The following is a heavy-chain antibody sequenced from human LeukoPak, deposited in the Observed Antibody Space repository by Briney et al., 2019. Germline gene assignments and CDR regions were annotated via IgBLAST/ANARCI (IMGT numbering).Heavy chain of an antibody. D-gene: IGHD2-21*02. J-gene: IGHJ5*02. V-gene: IGHV2-5*02. CDR3: SHRHNLVVTGPVVTFDP. CDR2: IFWDDNE. Sequence: SGPTLLKPTQTLTLTCTFSGFSLSAGGMGVVWIRQPPGKALEWLDFIFWDDNEHYSPSLKNRLTITKDTSKNQVILTMTNMDPVDTATYYCSHRHNLVVTGPVVTFDPWGQGTLVTVSS. CDR1: GFSLSAGGMG.